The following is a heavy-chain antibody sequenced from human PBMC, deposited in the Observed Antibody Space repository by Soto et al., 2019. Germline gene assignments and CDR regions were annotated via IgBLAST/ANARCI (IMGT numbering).Heavy chain of an antibody. CDR2: IYYSGST. CDR1: GGSISSGGHY. Sequence: SETVSLTCTVSGGSISSGGHYWSWIRQHPGKGLEWIGYIYYSGSTHYNPSLRSRVTISVDTSKNQFFLKLSSVTAADTAVYYCAGDRLGLPLDYWGQGTLVTVSS. CDR3: AGDRLGLPLDY. D-gene: IGHD4-17*01. V-gene: IGHV4-31*03. J-gene: IGHJ4*02.